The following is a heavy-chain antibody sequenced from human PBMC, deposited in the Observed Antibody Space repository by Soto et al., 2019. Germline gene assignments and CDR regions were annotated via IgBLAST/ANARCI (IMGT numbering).Heavy chain of an antibody. V-gene: IGHV5-10-1*01. D-gene: IGHD6-13*01. Sequence: PGESLKISCKGSGYSFTSYWISWVRQMPGKGLEWMGRIDPSDSYTNYSPSFQGHVTISADKSISTAYLQWSSLKASDTAMYYCASLIAAAGRSYYYYYGMDVWGQGTTVTVSS. CDR3: ASLIAAAGRSYYYYYGMDV. J-gene: IGHJ6*02. CDR2: IDPSDSYT. CDR1: GYSFTSYW.